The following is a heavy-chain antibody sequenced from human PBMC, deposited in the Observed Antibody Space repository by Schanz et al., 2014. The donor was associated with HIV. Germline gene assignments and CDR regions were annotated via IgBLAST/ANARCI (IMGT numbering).Heavy chain of an antibody. CDR2: IRGGAGGT. CDR1: GFTFSSYA. D-gene: IGHD6-6*01. CDR3: VGHGSSSS. J-gene: IGHJ5*02. Sequence: DVQLVESGGGLVKRGGSLRLSCAASGFTFSSYAMNALSWVRQAPGRGLEWVSDIRGGAGGTYYADSVKGRFTISRDNSKSTLYLQMNRLRAEDTAVYYCVGHGSSSSWGLGTLVTVSS. V-gene: IGHV3-23*04.